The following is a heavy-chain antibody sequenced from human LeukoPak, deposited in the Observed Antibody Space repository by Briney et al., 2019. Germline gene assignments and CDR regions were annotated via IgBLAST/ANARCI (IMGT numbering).Heavy chain of an antibody. CDR3: ARGGYDSSGYYYYFDY. CDR2: INPGGDNT. Sequence: ASVKVSCKASGYTFTNYYIHWVRQAPGQGLEWMGLINPGGDNTDYAQNFQGRVTMTRDTSTSTVYMGLSSLRSDDTAVYYCARGGYDSSGYYYYFDYWGQGTLVTVSS. CDR1: GYTFTNYY. D-gene: IGHD3-22*01. J-gene: IGHJ4*02. V-gene: IGHV1-46*01.